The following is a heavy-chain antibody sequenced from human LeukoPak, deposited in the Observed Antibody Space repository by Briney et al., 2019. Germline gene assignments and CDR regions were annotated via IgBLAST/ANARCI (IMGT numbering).Heavy chain of an antibody. Sequence: SETLSLTCTVSGGSISSYYWSWIRQPPGKGLEWIGYIYYSGSSNYNPSLKSQVTISISTSKNQFSLKLSSVTAADTAIYYCARSIGAVWYFDYWGQGTLVTVSS. CDR3: ARSIGAVWYFDY. J-gene: IGHJ4*02. D-gene: IGHD6-13*01. CDR2: IYYSGSS. V-gene: IGHV4-59*01. CDR1: GGSISSYY.